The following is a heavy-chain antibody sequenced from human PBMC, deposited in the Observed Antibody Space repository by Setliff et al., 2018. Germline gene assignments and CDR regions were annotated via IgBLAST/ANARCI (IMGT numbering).Heavy chain of an antibody. CDR3: ARDDTYDFWGGHGHLDS. V-gene: IGHV4-61*09. CDR1: GGSISSASYY. J-gene: IGHJ4*02. CDR2: IYTSWSS. Sequence: PSETLSLTCTVSGGSISSASYYWSWIRQPAGKGLEWIGHIYTSWSSNYNPSLKSRVTMSVDTSKNQFSLELSSVTAADTAVYYCARDDTYDFWGGHGHLDSWGQGILVTVSS. D-gene: IGHD3-3*01.